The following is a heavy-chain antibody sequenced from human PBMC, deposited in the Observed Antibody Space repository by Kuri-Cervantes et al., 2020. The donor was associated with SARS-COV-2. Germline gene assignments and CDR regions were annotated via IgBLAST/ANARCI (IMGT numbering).Heavy chain of an antibody. CDR2: VYYSGST. CDR3: ARYGPPRYYFDY. CDR1: GGSTSSQSYY. J-gene: IGHJ4*02. Sequence: ESLKISCTVSGGSTSSQSYYWGWIRQPPGKGLEWIGSVYYSGSTYYNPSLKSRVTISVDTSKNQFSLKLSSVTAADTAVYYCARYGPPRYYFDYWGQGTLVTVSS. V-gene: IGHV4-39*07. D-gene: IGHD4-17*01.